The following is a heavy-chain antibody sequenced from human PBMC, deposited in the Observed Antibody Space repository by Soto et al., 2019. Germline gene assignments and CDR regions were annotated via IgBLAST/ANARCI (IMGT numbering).Heavy chain of an antibody. J-gene: IGHJ5*02. CDR1: GYTFTSYD. D-gene: IGHD3-10*01. V-gene: IGHV1-8*01. CDR3: GRSSMVRGVISWFDP. Sequence: ASVKVSCKASGYTFTSYDINWVRQATGQGLEWMGWMNPNSGNTGYAQKFQGRVTMTRNTSISTAYMELSSLRSEDTAVYYCGRSSMVRGVISWFDPWGQGTLVTVSS. CDR2: MNPNSGNT.